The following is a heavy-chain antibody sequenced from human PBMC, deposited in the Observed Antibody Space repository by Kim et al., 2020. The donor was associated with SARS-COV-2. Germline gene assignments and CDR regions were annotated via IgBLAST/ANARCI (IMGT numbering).Heavy chain of an antibody. CDR2: IYYSGST. CDR3: ARAPLLRVAANYFDY. Sequence: SETLSLTCTVSGGSVSSGSYYWSWIRQPPGKGLEWIGYIYYSGSTNYNPSLKSRVTISVDTSKNQFSLKLSSVTAADTAVYYCARAPLLRVAANYFDYWGQGTLVTVSS. V-gene: IGHV4-61*01. D-gene: IGHD2-15*01. J-gene: IGHJ4*02. CDR1: GGSVSSGSYY.